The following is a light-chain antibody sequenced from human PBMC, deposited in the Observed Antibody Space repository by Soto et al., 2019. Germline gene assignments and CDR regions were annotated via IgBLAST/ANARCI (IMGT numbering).Light chain of an antibody. Sequence: QPVLTQSPSASASLGASVKVTCTLSSGHSSYAIAWHQQQPEKGPRYLMKLNSDGSHSKGDGIPDRFSGSSSGAERYLTISNLQSEDEADYYCQTCGAGTYVFGTGTKLTVL. CDR3: QTCGAGTYV. CDR2: LNSDGSH. CDR1: SGHSSYA. J-gene: IGLJ1*01. V-gene: IGLV4-69*01.